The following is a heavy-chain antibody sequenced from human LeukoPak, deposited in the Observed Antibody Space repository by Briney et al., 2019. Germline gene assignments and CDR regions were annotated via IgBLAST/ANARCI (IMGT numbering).Heavy chain of an antibody. CDR2: IRINAHGGAA. CDR1: GFTFADYT. CDR3: ARIYYAMDV. V-gene: IGHV3-49*04. Sequence: GRSLRLSCTASGFTFADYTLSWVRQAPGQGLEWVGFIRINAHGGAAEYAASVEGRFTISRDDSKSIAYLQMNSLKTEDTAVYYCARIYYAMDVWGQGTMVTVSS. J-gene: IGHJ6*02.